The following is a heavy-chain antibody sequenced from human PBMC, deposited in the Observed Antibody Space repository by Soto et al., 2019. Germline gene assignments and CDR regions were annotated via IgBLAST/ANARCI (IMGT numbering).Heavy chain of an antibody. CDR3: ARASRLYGSGVHHFGMDV. J-gene: IGHJ6*02. CDR2: IGAYNGDT. D-gene: IGHD3-10*01. CDR1: GYTFTNYG. Sequence: ASVKVYCKASGYTFTNYGIPWVRQAPGQGLEWMGWIGAYNGDTHYAERLQGRVTMTRDTSMSTAYMELRCLRSDDTAVYYCARASRLYGSGVHHFGMDVWGQGTTVTGSS. V-gene: IGHV1-18*01.